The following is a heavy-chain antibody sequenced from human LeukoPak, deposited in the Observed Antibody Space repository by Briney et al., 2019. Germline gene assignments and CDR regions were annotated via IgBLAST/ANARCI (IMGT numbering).Heavy chain of an antibody. J-gene: IGHJ5*02. D-gene: IGHD3-9*01. Sequence: GSLRLSCAASGFTFSSYGMHWVRQAPGKGLEWIGEINHSGSTNYNPSLKSRVTISVDASKNQFPLKLSSVTAADTAVYYCARVSVLRYFDWLLPANWFDPWGQGTLVTVSS. CDR3: ARVSVLRYFDWLLPANWFDP. CDR1: GFTFSSYG. V-gene: IGHV4-34*01. CDR2: INHSGST.